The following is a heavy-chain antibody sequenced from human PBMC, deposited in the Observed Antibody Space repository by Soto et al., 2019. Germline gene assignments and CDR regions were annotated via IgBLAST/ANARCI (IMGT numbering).Heavy chain of an antibody. D-gene: IGHD3-22*01. CDR3: ARVGYYYDSSGYYLSFDY. CDR2: MNPNSGNT. Sequence: QVQLVQSGAEVKKPGASVKVSCKASGYTFTSYDINWVRQATGQGLEWMGWMNPNSGNTGYAQKFQGRVTMTRNTSISTGYMELRSLRSEDTAVYYCARVGYYYDSSGYYLSFDYWGQGTLVTVSS. J-gene: IGHJ4*02. V-gene: IGHV1-8*01. CDR1: GYTFTSYD.